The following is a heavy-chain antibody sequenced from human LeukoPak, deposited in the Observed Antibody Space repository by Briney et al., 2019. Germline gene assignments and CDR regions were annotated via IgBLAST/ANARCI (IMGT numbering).Heavy chain of an antibody. J-gene: IGHJ6*02. Sequence: WVRQAPGKGLEGIGYIYYSGSTYYNPSLKSRVTISVDTSKNQFSLKLSSVTAADTAVYYCARAVGDANYYYYGMDVWGQGTTVTVSS. V-gene: IGHV4-30-4*08. CDR3: ARAVGDANYYYYGMDV. D-gene: IGHD2-21*02. CDR2: IYYSGST.